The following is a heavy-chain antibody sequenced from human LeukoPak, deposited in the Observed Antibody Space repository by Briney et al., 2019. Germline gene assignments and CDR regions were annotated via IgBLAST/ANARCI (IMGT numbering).Heavy chain of an antibody. CDR3: AKDLIAGGICAFDI. V-gene: IGHV3-23*01. D-gene: IGHD1-1*01. CDR1: VFTFSSDA. Sequence: VGSLRLSCAASVFTFSSDAMSWVRQAPGKRLGWVSAISGSGGTTYYADSVKGRFTISRDNSKNTLYLQMNSLRAEDTAVYYCAKDLIAGGICAFDIWGQGTMVTVSS. J-gene: IGHJ3*02. CDR2: ISGSGGTT.